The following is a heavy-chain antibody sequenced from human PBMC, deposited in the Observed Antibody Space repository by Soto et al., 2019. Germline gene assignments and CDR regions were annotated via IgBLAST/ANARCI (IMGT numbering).Heavy chain of an antibody. D-gene: IGHD2-15*01. CDR1: GFTFSSYA. CDR2: ISGSGGST. Sequence: HPGGSLRLSCAASGFTFSSYAMSWVRQAPGKGLEWISAISGSGGSTYYADSVKGRFTISRDNSKNTLYLQMNSLRAEDTAVYYCAKEWTADGYSSVSWGQGTLVTVSS. V-gene: IGHV3-23*01. CDR3: AKEWTADGYSSVS. J-gene: IGHJ4*02.